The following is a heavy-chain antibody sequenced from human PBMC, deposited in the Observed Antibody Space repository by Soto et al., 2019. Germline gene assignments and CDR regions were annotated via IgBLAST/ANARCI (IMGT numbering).Heavy chain of an antibody. V-gene: IGHV3-23*01. CDR1: GFTCSTYA. CDR3: AKDGLVVTTNY. Sequence: GGSLRLSCVDSGFTCSTYAMSWVRQAPGKGLEWVSAISGSGGSTYYADSVKGRFTISRDNSKNTLYLQMNSLRAEDTAVYYCAKDGLVVTTNYWGQGTLVTVSS. CDR2: ISGSGGST. J-gene: IGHJ4*02. D-gene: IGHD2-21*02.